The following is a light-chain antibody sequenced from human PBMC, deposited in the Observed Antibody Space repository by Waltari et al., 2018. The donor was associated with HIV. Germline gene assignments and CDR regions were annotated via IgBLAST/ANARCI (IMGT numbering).Light chain of an antibody. V-gene: IGLV1-40*01. Sequence: QSVLTQPPSVSGAPGQRVTTSCTGRTPNIGDGHDVHWYQQLPATAPKLLMYGNSNRPSGVPDRFSGSKSGTSASLAITGLQAEDEADYYCQSYDSSLSGSVFGGGTKLTVL. CDR3: QSYDSSLSGSV. J-gene: IGLJ2*01. CDR1: TPNIGDGHD. CDR2: GNS.